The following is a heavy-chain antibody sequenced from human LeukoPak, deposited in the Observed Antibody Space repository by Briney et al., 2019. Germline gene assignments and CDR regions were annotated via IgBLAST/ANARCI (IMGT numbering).Heavy chain of an antibody. CDR1: GFTFSDYY. Sequence: GGSLRLSCAASGFTFSDYYMSWIRQAPGKGLEWVSYISSSGSTIYYADSVKGRFTISRDNGKNSLYLQMNSLRAEDTAVYYCAIKSSIAASKNWGQGTLVTVSS. V-gene: IGHV3-11*04. CDR2: ISSSGSTI. D-gene: IGHD6-25*01. J-gene: IGHJ4*01. CDR3: AIKSSIAASKN.